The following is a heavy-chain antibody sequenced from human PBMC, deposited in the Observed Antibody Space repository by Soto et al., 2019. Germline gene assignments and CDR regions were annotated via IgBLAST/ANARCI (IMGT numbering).Heavy chain of an antibody. V-gene: IGHV3-30-3*01. CDR2: ISYDGSNK. D-gene: IGHD2-21*02. CDR3: ASPSTEIGLAYCGGDCYSILGY. Sequence: QVQLVESGGGVVQPGRSLRLSCAASGFTFSSYAMHWVRQAPGKGLEWVAVISYDGSNKYYADSVKGRFTISRDNSKNTLYLQMNSLRAEDTAVYYCASPSTEIGLAYCGGDCYSILGYWGQGTLVTVSS. J-gene: IGHJ4*02. CDR1: GFTFSSYA.